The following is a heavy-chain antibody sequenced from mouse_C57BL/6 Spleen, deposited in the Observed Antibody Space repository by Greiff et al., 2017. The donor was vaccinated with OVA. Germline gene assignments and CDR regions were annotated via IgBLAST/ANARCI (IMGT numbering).Heavy chain of an antibody. CDR2: IYPGDGDT. J-gene: IGHJ2*01. CDR1: GYAFSSSW. CDR3: ARSKTGTAVDY. Sequence: QVQLQQSGPELVKPGASVKISCKASGYAFSSSWMNWVKQRPGKGLEWIGRIYPGDGDTNYNGKFKGKATLTADKSSSTAYMQLSSLTSEDSAVYFCARSKTGTAVDYWGQGTTLTVSS. V-gene: IGHV1-82*01. D-gene: IGHD4-1*01.